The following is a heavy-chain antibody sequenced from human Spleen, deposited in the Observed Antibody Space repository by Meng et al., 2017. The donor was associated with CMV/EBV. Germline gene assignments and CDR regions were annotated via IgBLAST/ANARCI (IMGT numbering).Heavy chain of an antibody. J-gene: IGHJ6*02. V-gene: IGHV3-7*03. CDR1: GFSFSSYE. D-gene: IGHD3-3*01. CDR3: ARAIFGVYYGLDV. Sequence: GESLKISCAASGFSFSSYEMNWVRQAPGKGLEWVANIKPDGSEKYYVDSVKGRFTISRDNAKTSLYLQMNSLRGEDTAVYFCARAIFGVYYGLDVWGQGTTVTVSS. CDR2: IKPDGSEK.